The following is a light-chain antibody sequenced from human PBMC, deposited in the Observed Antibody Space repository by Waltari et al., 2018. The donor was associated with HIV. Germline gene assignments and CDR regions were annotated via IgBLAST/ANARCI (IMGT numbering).Light chain of an antibody. V-gene: IGLV1-44*01. CDR1: SSNIGSDA. J-gene: IGLJ2*01. CDR2: SND. Sequence: QSVLTQPPSASGTPGQRVTIPCSGSSSNIGSDAVNWYQQFPGTAPKVLIYSNDQRPSGVPDRFSGSKSGTSASLAINGLQSEDEADYYCVVWDARLNGLVFGGGTKL. CDR3: VVWDARLNGLV.